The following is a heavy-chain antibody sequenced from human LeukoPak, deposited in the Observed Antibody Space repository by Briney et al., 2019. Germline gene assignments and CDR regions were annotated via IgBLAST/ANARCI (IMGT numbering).Heavy chain of an antibody. D-gene: IGHD4-17*01. V-gene: IGHV4-59*10. CDR3: ARVLTTVTGAFDY. Sequence: PSETLSLTCAVYGGSFSGYYWSWIRQPPGKGLEWIGRIYTSGSTNYNPSLKSRVTMSVDTSKNQFSLKLSSVTAADTAVYYCARVLTTVTGAFDYWGQGTLVTVSS. CDR2: IYTSGST. J-gene: IGHJ4*02. CDR1: GGSFSGYY.